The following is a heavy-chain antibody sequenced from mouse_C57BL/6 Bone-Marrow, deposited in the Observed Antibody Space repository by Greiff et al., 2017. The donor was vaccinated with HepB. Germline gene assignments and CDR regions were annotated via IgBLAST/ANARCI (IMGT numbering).Heavy chain of an antibody. Sequence: QVQLQQSGPGLVQPSQSLSITCTVSGFSLTSYGVHWVRQSPGKGLEWLGVIWSGGSTDYNAAFISRLSISKDNSKSQVFFKMNSLQADDTAIYYCARKDSNYVRYAMDYWGQGTSVTFSS. D-gene: IGHD2-5*01. J-gene: IGHJ4*01. CDR2: IWSGGST. CDR3: ARKDSNYVRYAMDY. CDR1: GFSLTSYG. V-gene: IGHV2-2*01.